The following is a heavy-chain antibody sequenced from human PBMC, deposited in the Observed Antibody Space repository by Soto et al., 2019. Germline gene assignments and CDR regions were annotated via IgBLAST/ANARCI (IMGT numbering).Heavy chain of an antibody. CDR2: ISSFGSTI. CDR3: ARTPQRVRYFDL. CDR1: GFTFSDYY. J-gene: IGHJ2*01. Sequence: QVQLVESGGGLVKPGGSLRLSCAVSGFTFSDYYMSWIRQAPGKGLEWVSYISSFGSTIYYTDSVKGRFTISRDNAKNSLYLQRNSLRAEDTAVYYCARTPQRVRYFDLWGRGTLVTVSS. V-gene: IGHV3-11*01. D-gene: IGHD3-10*02.